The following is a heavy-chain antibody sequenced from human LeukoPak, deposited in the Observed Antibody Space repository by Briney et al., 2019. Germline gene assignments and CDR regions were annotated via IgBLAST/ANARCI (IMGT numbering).Heavy chain of an antibody. J-gene: IGHJ4*02. CDR1: GFTFSNAW. D-gene: IGHD6-13*01. Sequence: GSLRLSCAASGFTFSNAWMSWVRQAPGKGLEWVGRIKSKTDSGTTDYAAPVKGRFTISRDDSKNTLYLQMNSLKTEDTAVYYCTKLILAAADTGDYWGQGTLVTVSS. V-gene: IGHV3-15*01. CDR2: IKSKTDSGTT. CDR3: TKLILAAADTGDY.